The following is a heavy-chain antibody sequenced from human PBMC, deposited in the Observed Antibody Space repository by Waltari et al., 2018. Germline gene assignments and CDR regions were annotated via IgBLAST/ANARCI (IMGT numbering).Heavy chain of an antibody. CDR2: IWYDGSNK. V-gene: IGHV3-30*18. CDR3: AKGAPGIAAAGWFDP. D-gene: IGHD6-13*01. Sequence: QVQLVESGGGVVQPGRSLRLSCAASGFTFSSYGMHWVRQAPGKGLEWVAVIWYDGSNKYYADSVKGRFTISRDNSKNTLYLQMNSLRAEDTAMYYCAKGAPGIAAAGWFDPWGQGTLVTVSS. CDR1: GFTFSSYG. J-gene: IGHJ5*02.